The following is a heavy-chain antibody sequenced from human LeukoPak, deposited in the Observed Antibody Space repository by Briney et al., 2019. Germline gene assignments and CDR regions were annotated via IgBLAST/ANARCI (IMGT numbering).Heavy chain of an antibody. Sequence: GGSLRLSCAASGFTFSNYWMTWVRQAPGKGLEWVANINRDGSERYYVDSVKGRFTISRDDAKSSLYLQMNSLRAEDTAVYCCARQNAMDVWGQGTTVIVFS. CDR1: GFTFSNYW. V-gene: IGHV3-7*03. CDR2: INRDGSER. J-gene: IGHJ6*02. CDR3: ARQNAMDV.